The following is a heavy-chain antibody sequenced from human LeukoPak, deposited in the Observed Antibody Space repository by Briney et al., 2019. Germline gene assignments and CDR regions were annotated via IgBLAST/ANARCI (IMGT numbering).Heavy chain of an antibody. CDR1: GGTFSSYA. J-gene: IGHJ6*02. Sequence: SVKVSCKASGGTFSSYAISWVRQAPGQGLEWMGRIIPIFGIANYAQKFQGRVTITADKSTSTAYMELSSLRDEDTAVYYCARDVFGLRFVEWLPKQRWYCVMDVWGQGTTVTVSS. V-gene: IGHV1-69*04. CDR3: ARDVFGLRFVEWLPKQRWYCVMDV. D-gene: IGHD3-3*01. CDR2: IIPIFGIA.